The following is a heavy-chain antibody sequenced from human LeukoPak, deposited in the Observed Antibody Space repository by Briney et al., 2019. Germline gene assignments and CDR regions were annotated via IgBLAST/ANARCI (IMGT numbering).Heavy chain of an antibody. D-gene: IGHD2-2*01. CDR2: ISSSSSYI. V-gene: IGHV3-21*01. CDR1: GFTFSSYS. J-gene: IGHJ4*02. CDR3: ARVDIVVVPAARPEY. Sequence: GGSLRLSCAASGFTFSSYSTNWVRQAPGKGLEWVSSISSSSSYIYYADSVKGRFTISRDNAKNSLYLQMNSLRAEDTAVYYCARVDIVVVPAARPEYWGQGTLVTVSS.